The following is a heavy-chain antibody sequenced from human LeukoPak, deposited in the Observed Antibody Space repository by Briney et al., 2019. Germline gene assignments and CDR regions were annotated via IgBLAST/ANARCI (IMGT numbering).Heavy chain of an antibody. CDR2: ISYDGSNK. D-gene: IGHD6-13*01. CDR1: GFTFSRHD. J-gene: IGHJ3*02. Sequence: PGRSLRLSCVASGFTFSRHDMNWVRQAPGKGLEWVAVISYDGSNKYYADSVKGRFTISRDNSKNMLYLQMNSLRTEDTAVYYCAKGVSSSWSNDAFDIWGQGTMVTVSS. CDR3: AKGVSSSWSNDAFDI. V-gene: IGHV3-30*18.